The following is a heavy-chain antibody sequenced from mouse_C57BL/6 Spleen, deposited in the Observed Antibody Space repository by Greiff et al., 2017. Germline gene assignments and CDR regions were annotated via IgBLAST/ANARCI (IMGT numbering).Heavy chain of an antibody. V-gene: IGHV1-62-2*01. CDR2: FYPGSGSI. Sequence: VQLQQSGAELVKPGASVKLSCKASGYTFTEYTIHWVKQRSGQGLEWIGWFYPGSGSIKYNEKFKDKATLTADNSSSTVYMELSRLTSEDSAVYFCARHEREGHYGNPWWFAYWGQGTLVTVSA. J-gene: IGHJ3*01. CDR1: GYTFTEYT. D-gene: IGHD2-1*01. CDR3: ARHEREGHYGNPWWFAY.